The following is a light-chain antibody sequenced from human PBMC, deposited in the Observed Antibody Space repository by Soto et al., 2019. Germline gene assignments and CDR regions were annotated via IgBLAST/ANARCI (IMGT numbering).Light chain of an antibody. CDR2: EVS. V-gene: IGLV2-14*01. J-gene: IGLJ2*01. CDR1: SSDVGGYNY. CDR3: SLYTSSSPVGV. Sequence: QSALTQPASVSGSPGQSITISCTGTSSDVGGYNYVSWYQQHPGKAPKLMIYEVSNRPSGVSNRFSGSKSGNTASLTISGLQAEDEADYYCSLYTSSSPVGVFGGGTKLTVL.